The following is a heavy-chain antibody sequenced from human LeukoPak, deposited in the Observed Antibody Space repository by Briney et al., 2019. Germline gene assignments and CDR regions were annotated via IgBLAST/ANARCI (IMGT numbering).Heavy chain of an antibody. D-gene: IGHD3-22*01. J-gene: IGHJ4*02. CDR3: ARGSTYHDSSGPVPFAY. CDR2: ISGSSSTI. V-gene: IGHV3-48*01. Sequence: GGSLRLSCAASGFTFSSYSMNWVRQAPGKGLEWGSYISGSSSTIYYAYSVKGRFTISRDNGKNTLYLQMNSLRAEDTAVYYCARGSTYHDSSGPVPFAYWGQGTLVTVSS. CDR1: GFTFSSYS.